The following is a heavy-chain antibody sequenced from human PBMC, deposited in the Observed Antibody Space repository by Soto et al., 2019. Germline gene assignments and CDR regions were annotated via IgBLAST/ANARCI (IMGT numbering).Heavy chain of an antibody. D-gene: IGHD3-10*01. CDR1: GYTFTAYY. CDR3: ARYGLNIVDP. CDR2: INPASGGT. Sequence: GASVKVSCKASGYTFTAYYMHWVRQAPGQGLEWMGWINPASGGTKYAQKFQGRVTMTRDTTISTVYMELSRLTSDDTAIYYCARYGLNIVDPWGQGTLVTVSS. J-gene: IGHJ5*02. V-gene: IGHV1-2*02.